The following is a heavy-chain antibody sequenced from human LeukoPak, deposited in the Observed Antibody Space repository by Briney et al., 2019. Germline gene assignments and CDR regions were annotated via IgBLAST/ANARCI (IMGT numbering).Heavy chain of an antibody. CDR3: TRIRRAGRDLTGLDDY. CDR1: GASVSNNIYY. Sequence: PSETLSLTCTVSGASVSNNIYYWHWIPQPPGKGLEWIGYVYYGGSANYNPSLKSRATISLDTSKDQFSLKLTSVTAADTAVYYCTRIRRAGRDLTGLDDYWGQGTLVTVSS. CDR2: VYYGGSA. V-gene: IGHV4-61*01. D-gene: IGHD3-9*01. J-gene: IGHJ4*02.